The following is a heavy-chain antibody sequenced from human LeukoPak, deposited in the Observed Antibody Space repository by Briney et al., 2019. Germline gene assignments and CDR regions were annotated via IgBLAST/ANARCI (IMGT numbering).Heavy chain of an antibody. CDR2: ISGSGGST. Sequence: GGSLRLSCAASGFTFSSYAMSWVRQAPGKGLEWVSAISGSGGSTYYADSVKGRFTISRDNSKNTLYLQMNSLRAEDTAVYYCAKTRGDYYYYGMDVWGQGTTVTVSS. CDR3: AKTRGDYYYYGMDV. V-gene: IGHV3-23*01. CDR1: GFTFSSYA. J-gene: IGHJ6*02.